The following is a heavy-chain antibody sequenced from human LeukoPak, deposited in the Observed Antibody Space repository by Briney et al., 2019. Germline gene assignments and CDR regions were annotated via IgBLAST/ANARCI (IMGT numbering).Heavy chain of an antibody. D-gene: IGHD3-22*01. CDR3: ARGDSSGPYNWFDP. J-gene: IGHJ5*02. CDR2: IYYSGST. CDR1: GGSISSSSYY. Sequence: SETLSLTCTVSGGSISSSSYYWGWIRQPPGKGLEWIGSIYYSGSTYYNPSLKSRVTISLDTSKNQFSLKLSSVTAADTAVYYCARGDSSGPYNWFDPWGQGTLVTVSS. V-gene: IGHV4-39*07.